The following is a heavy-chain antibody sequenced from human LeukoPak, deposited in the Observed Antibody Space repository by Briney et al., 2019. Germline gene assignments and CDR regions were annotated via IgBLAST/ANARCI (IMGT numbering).Heavy chain of an antibody. V-gene: IGHV4-30-2*01. CDR3: ARALNYYGSGSAHWFDP. Sequence: TSETLSLTCAVSGGSISSGGYSWSWIRQPPGKGLEWIGYIYHSGSTYYNPSLKSRVTISVDRSKNQFSLKLSSVTAADTAVYYCARALNYYGSGSAHWFDPWGQGTLVTVSS. CDR2: IYHSGST. J-gene: IGHJ5*02. D-gene: IGHD3-10*01. CDR1: GGSISSGGYS.